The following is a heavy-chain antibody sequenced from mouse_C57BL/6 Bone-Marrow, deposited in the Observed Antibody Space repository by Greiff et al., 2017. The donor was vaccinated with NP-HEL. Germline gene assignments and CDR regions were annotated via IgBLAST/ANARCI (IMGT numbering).Heavy chain of an antibody. J-gene: IGHJ3*01. CDR3: ARRRDWDGAWFAY. CDR1: GYTFTSYD. V-gene: IGHV1-85*01. CDR2: IYPRDGST. D-gene: IGHD4-1*01. Sequence: VQLQPSGPELVKPGASVKLSCKASGYTFTSYDINWVKQRPGQGLEWIGWIYPRDGSTKYNEKFKGKATLTVDTSSSTAYMELHSLTSEDSAVYFCARRRDWDGAWFAYWGQGTLVTVSA.